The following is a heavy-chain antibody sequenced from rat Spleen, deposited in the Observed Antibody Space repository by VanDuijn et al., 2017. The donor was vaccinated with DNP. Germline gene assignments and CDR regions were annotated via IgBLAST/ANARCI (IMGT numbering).Heavy chain of an antibody. D-gene: IGHD1-12*02. CDR1: GFTFSSFA. CDR3: AKIWYYYDGLPDY. CDR2: ITSGGSNT. J-gene: IGHJ2*01. V-gene: IGHV5-25*01. Sequence: EVQLVESGGGLVQPGRSLKLSCAASGFTFSSFAMAWVRQAPKKGLEWVATITSGGSNTYYPDSVKGRFTISRDNAKSTLYLQMDSLRSEDTATYYCAKIWYYYDGLPDYWGQGVMVTVSS.